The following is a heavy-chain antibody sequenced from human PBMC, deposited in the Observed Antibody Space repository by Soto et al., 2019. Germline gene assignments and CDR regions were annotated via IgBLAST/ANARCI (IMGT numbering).Heavy chain of an antibody. CDR2: IYYSGST. D-gene: IGHD1-20*01. J-gene: IGHJ4*02. V-gene: IGHV4-59*12. Sequence: SETLSLTCTVSGGSISSYYWSWIRQPPGKGLEWIGYIYYSGSTNYNPSLKSRVGILVDTSKNQFSLNLNSVTAADTAVYYCARWVEVSLDYFDSWGQGTPVT. CDR3: ARWVEVSLDYFDS. CDR1: GGSISSYY.